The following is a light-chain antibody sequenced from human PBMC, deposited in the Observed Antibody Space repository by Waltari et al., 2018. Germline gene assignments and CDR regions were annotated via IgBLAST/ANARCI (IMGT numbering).Light chain of an antibody. V-gene: IGKV1-27*01. CDR1: QGSSNY. CDR3: QKYNSAPWT. CDR2: AAS. J-gene: IGKJ1*01. Sequence: DIQMTQSPSSLSASVGDRVTITCRASQGSSNYLAWYQQKPGKVPMLLIFAASTLQSGVPSRFSGSGSGTDFTLTISSLQPEDVASYYCQKYNSAPWTFGQGTKVEIK.